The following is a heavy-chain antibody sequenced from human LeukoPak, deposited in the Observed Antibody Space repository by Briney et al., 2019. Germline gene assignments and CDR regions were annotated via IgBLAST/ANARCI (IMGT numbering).Heavy chain of an antibody. CDR3: ARGAHRWNFDY. CDR2: IIPILGIA. V-gene: IGHV1-69*04. J-gene: IGHJ4*02. CDR1: GGTFSSYA. Sequence: SVKVSCKASGGTFSSYAISWVRQAPGQGLEGMGRIIPILGIANYAQKFQGRVTITADKSTSTAYMELSSLRSEDTAVYYCARGAHRWNFDYWGQGTLVTVSS.